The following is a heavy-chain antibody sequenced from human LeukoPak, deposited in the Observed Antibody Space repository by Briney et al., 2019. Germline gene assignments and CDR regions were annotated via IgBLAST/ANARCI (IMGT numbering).Heavy chain of an antibody. J-gene: IGHJ4*02. V-gene: IGHV1-2*06. D-gene: IGHD2-21*02. CDR3: ARVSQGDNATPFDY. CDR2: INPNNGAT. CDR1: GYTFAGYY. Sequence: ASVKVSCKASGYTFAGYYMHWVRQAPGQGLEWMGRINPNNGATDYPQKFQGRVTMTRDTSISAAYMELRRLRSDDTAVYYCARVSQGDNATPFDYWGQGTLSPSLQ.